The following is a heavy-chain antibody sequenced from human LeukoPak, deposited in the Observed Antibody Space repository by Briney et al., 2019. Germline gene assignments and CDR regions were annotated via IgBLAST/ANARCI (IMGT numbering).Heavy chain of an antibody. V-gene: IGHV4-34*01. J-gene: IGHJ3*02. D-gene: IGHD6-19*01. CDR3: ARGRLVRAFDI. CDR2: INHSGST. CDR1: GFTLSDHY. Sequence: GSLRLSCAASGFTLSDHYMDWVRQPPGKGLEWIGEINHSGSTNYNPSLKSRVTISVDTSKNQFSLKLSSVTAADTAVYYCARGRLVRAFDIWGQGTMVTVSS.